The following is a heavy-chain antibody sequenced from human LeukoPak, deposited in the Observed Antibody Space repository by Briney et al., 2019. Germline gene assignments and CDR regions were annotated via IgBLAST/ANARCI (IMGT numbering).Heavy chain of an antibody. D-gene: IGHD6-19*01. V-gene: IGHV1-69*05. CDR1: GGTFSSYA. CDR2: IIPIFGTA. Sequence: ASVKVSCKASGGTFSSYAISWVRQAPGQGLEWMGRIIPIFGTANYAQKFQGRVTITTDESTSTAYMELSSLRSEDTAVYYCARGGLYSSGWPFDYWGQGTLVTVSS. CDR3: ARGGLYSSGWPFDY. J-gene: IGHJ4*02.